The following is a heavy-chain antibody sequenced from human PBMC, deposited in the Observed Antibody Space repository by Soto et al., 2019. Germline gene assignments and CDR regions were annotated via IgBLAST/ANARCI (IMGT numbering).Heavy chain of an antibody. D-gene: IGHD6-13*01. J-gene: IGHJ4*02. V-gene: IGHV3-23*01. CDR1: RFTFSAYA. CDR2: ISGSGDAT. Sequence: QPGGSLRLSCAASRFTFSAYAMSWVRQAPGKGLEWVSVISGSGDATYYADSVKGRFTISRDNSKNTLYLQMNSLRAEDMAVYYCARQDYSTTWYLKYWGQGTLVTVSS. CDR3: ARQDYSTTWYLKY.